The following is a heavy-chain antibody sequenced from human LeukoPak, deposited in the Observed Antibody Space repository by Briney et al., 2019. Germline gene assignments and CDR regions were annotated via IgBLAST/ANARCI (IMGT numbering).Heavy chain of an antibody. CDR3: ARGYCSSTSCYGFDY. CDR1: GGSFSGYY. D-gene: IGHD2-2*01. CDR2: INHSRST. J-gene: IGHJ4*02. Sequence: SETLSLTCAVYGGSFSGYYWSWIRQPPGKGLEWIGEINHSRSTNYNPSLKSRVTISVDTSKNQFSLKLSSVTAADTAVYYCARGYCSSTSCYGFDYWGQGTLVTVSS. V-gene: IGHV4-34*01.